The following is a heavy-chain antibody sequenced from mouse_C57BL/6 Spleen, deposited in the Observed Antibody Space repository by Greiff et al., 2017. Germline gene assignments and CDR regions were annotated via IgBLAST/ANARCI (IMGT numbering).Heavy chain of an antibody. CDR3: TSCSNYGCDYFDY. Sequence: EVKLMESGAELVRPGASVKLSCTASGFNIKDYYMHWVKQRPEQGLEWIGRIDPEDGDTEYAPKFQGKATMTADTSSNTAYLQLSSLTSEDTAVYYCTSCSNYGCDYFDYWGQGTTLTVSS. CDR1: GFNIKDYY. D-gene: IGHD1-2*01. V-gene: IGHV14-1*01. CDR2: IDPEDGDT. J-gene: IGHJ2*01.